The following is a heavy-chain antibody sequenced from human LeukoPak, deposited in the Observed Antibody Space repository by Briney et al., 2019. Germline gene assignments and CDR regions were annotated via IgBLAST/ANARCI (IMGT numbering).Heavy chain of an antibody. D-gene: IGHD3-22*01. V-gene: IGHV1-2*02. Sequence: GASVKVSCKASGYTFTGYFMHWVRQAPGQGLEWMGWINPNTGGTSYAQKFQGRVTMTRDMSTSTVYMELSSLRSEDTAVYYCARASDYYDSSGYYDYWGQGTLVTVSS. J-gene: IGHJ4*02. CDR1: GYTFTGYF. CDR3: ARASDYYDSSGYYDY. CDR2: INPNTGGT.